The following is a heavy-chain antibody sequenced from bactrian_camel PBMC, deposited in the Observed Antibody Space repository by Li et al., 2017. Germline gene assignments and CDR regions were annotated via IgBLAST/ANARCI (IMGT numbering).Heavy chain of an antibody. V-gene: IGHV3S53*01. Sequence: HVQLVESGGGSVETGGSLRLSCAVSGYSYCMGWFRQAPGEERNEREGVASIDSDGTANYVDSVKGRFAISQDNAKNTVCLQMNSLKPEDTAMYYCAVGHWGGGVCFTAAGYWGQGTQVTVS. J-gene: IGHJ6*01. CDR3: AVGHWGGGVCFTAAGY. D-gene: IGHD5*01. CDR1: GYSYC. CDR2: IDSDGTA.